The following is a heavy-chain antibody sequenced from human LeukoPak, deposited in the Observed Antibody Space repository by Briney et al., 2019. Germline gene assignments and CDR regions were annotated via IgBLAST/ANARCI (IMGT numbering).Heavy chain of an antibody. CDR1: GFTFNSYA. CDR2: ISYDGSIN. V-gene: IGHV3-30-3*01. J-gene: IGHJ4*02. D-gene: IGHD3-10*01. Sequence: PGRSLRLSCAASGFTFNSYAVHWVRQAPGKGLEWVAVISYDGSINFYAASVKGRFTISRDNSKNTLYLQMNGLRAEDTAVYYCARDNYGSGSYVDYWGQGSLVTVSS. CDR3: ARDNYGSGSYVDY.